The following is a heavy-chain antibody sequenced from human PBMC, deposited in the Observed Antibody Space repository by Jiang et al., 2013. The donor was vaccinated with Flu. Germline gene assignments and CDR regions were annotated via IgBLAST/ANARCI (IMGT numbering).Heavy chain of an antibody. J-gene: IGHJ2*01. V-gene: IGHV3-23*01. CDR1: GFAFDNYA. Sequence: VQLLESGGGLVQPGGSLRLSCAASGFAFDNYAMSWVRQAPGKGLEWVSAIGRRGDSTHYADSVKGRFTISRDNSQNTLYLQMNSLTAEDTAVYYCAKLGYGDYVYYWYFDLWGRGTLVAVSS. D-gene: IGHD4-17*01. CDR3: AKLGYGDYVYYWYFDL. CDR2: IGRRGDST.